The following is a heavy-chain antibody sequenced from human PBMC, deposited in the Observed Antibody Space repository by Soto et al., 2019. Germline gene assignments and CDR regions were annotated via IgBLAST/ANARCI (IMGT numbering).Heavy chain of an antibody. CDR3: AKTHYDIWTGYRWGSFDI. Sequence: GGSLRLSCAASGFTFSSYAMSWVRQAPGKGLEWVSAISGSGGSKYYADSVKGRFTISRDNAKNTLYLQMNSLRAEDMAVYYCAKTHYDIWTGYRWGSFDIWGQGTMVTVSS. D-gene: IGHD3-9*01. J-gene: IGHJ3*02. V-gene: IGHV3-23*01. CDR1: GFTFSSYA. CDR2: ISGSGGSK.